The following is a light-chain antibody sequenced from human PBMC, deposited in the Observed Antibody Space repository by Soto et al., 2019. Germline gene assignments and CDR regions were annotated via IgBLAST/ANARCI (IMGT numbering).Light chain of an antibody. CDR3: QQYNSYLWT. CDR1: QSISSW. J-gene: IGKJ1*01. CDR2: DAS. Sequence: DIQMTQSPSTLSASVGDRVTITCRARQSISSWLAWYQQKPGKAPKLLIYDASSLESGVPSRFRGSGYGTEFTLTISSLQPDDFATYYCQQYNSYLWTFGPGTKVEIK. V-gene: IGKV1-5*01.